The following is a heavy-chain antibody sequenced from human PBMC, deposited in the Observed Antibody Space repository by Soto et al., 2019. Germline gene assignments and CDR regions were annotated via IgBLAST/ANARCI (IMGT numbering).Heavy chain of an antibody. V-gene: IGHV1-69*02. CDR3: ARITMVRGGTIDY. CDR2: IIPILGIA. D-gene: IGHD3-10*01. J-gene: IGHJ4*02. Sequence: QVQLVQSGAEVKKPGSSVKVSCKASGGTFSSYTISWVRQAPGQGLEWMGRIIPILGIANYAQKFQGRVTITADKSPSTAYMELSSLRSEDTAVYYWARITMVRGGTIDYWGQGTLVTVSS. CDR1: GGTFSSYT.